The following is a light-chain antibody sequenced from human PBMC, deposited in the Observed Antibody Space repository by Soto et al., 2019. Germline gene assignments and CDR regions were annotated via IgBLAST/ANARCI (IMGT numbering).Light chain of an antibody. V-gene: IGLV2-14*01. Sequence: QSALTQHASVSGSPGQSITISCTGTSIDVGGYNYVSWYQQHPGKAPKLMIYDVVNRPSGVSNRFSGSKSGNTASLTISGLQPEDEADYYCNSYTSSSTVVFGGGTKVTVL. CDR3: NSYTSSSTVV. CDR2: DVV. CDR1: SIDVGGYNY. J-gene: IGLJ3*02.